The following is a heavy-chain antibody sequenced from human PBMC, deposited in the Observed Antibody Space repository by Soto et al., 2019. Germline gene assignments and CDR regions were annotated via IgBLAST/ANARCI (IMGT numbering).Heavy chain of an antibody. CDR3: AGGSGYYYWDDY. D-gene: IGHD3-22*01. Sequence: QVQLVQSGAEEKKPGASVKVSCKASRYTFTSYAMHWVRQAPGQRLEWMGWINAGNGNTKYSQKSQGRVTITRDTSASTAYMELRSLRSEDTAVYYCAGGSGYYYWDDYWGQGTLVTVSS. CDR1: RYTFTSYA. CDR2: INAGNGNT. J-gene: IGHJ4*02. V-gene: IGHV1-3*05.